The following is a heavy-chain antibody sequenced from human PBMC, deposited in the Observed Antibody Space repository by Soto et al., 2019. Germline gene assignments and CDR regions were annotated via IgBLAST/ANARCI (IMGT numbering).Heavy chain of an antibody. J-gene: IGHJ6*04. Sequence: ASVKVSCKASGYTFTGYYMHWVRQAPGQGLEWMGWINPNSGGTNYAQKFQGWVTMTRDTSISTAYMELSRLRSDDTAVYYCGRGVNRNPHTNYYSGLEVGGKGTTVTAS. CDR1: GYTFTGYY. D-gene: IGHD3-22*01. V-gene: IGHV1-2*04. CDR2: INPNSGGT. CDR3: GRGVNRNPHTNYYSGLEV.